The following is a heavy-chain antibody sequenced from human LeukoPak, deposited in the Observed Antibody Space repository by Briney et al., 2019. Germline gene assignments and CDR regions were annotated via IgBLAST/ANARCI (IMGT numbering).Heavy chain of an antibody. Sequence: SETLSLTCTVSGGSIPSGGNFWTWIRQHPGEGLEWIGYISHSGSTYYNPSLKSRVTISLDTSKNQFSLQLSSVTAADTAVYYCARYYCGSSFCPGVDYLGQGALVTVSS. V-gene: IGHV4-31*03. D-gene: IGHD2-2*01. CDR3: ARYYCGSSFCPGVDY. CDR1: GGSIPSGGNF. J-gene: IGHJ4*02. CDR2: ISHSGST.